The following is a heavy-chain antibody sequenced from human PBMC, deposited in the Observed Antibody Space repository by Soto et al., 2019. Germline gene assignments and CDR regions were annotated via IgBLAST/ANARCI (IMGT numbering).Heavy chain of an antibody. V-gene: IGHV4-61*01. D-gene: IGHD4-4*01. Sequence: KPSETLSLTCTVSGGSVSRDSNFWSWIRQPPGKGLEWIGYIYYSGPTRYNPSLESRVTISIDSSKNQVSLNLTSVTAADTAVYYCERGYSHYAHWGRGTLVTVSS. J-gene: IGHJ4*02. CDR2: IYYSGPT. CDR3: ERGYSHYAH. CDR1: GGSVSRDSNF.